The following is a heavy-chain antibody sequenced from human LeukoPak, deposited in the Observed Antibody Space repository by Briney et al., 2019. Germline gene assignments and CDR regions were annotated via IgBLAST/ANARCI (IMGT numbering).Heavy chain of an antibody. CDR1: GDSVSSNSAT. Sequence: SQTLSLTCAISGDSVSSNSATWDWIRQSPSRGLEWLGRTYYRSNWYNDSAESVRSRITIIPDTPKNQFSLQLHSVTPEDTAVYYCARSTEYLDYWGQGTLVTVSS. CDR2: TYYRSNWYN. V-gene: IGHV6-1*01. CDR3: ARSTEYLDY. D-gene: IGHD1-1*01. J-gene: IGHJ4*02.